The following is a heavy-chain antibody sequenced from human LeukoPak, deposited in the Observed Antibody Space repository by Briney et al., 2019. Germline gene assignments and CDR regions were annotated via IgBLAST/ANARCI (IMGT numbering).Heavy chain of an antibody. CDR3: ARESGFWSGYYFDY. Sequence: SETLSLTCTVSGGSISSSSYYWGWIRQPPGKGLEWIGRIYTSGSTNYNPSLKSRVTISVDTSKNQFSLKLSSVTAADTAVYYCARESGFWSGYYFDYWGQGTLVTVSS. J-gene: IGHJ4*02. CDR1: GGSISSSSYY. V-gene: IGHV4-39*07. CDR2: IYTSGST. D-gene: IGHD3-3*01.